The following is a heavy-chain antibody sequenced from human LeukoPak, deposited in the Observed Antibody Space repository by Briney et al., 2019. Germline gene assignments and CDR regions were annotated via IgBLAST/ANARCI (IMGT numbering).Heavy chain of an antibody. J-gene: IGHJ3*02. Sequence: GGSQRLSCAASGFTFSDAWMNWVRQTPGKGLEWVSYISSSGSTIYYADSVKGRFTISRDNAKNSLYLQMNSLRAEDTAVYYCARVDTAMHDAFDIWGQGTMVTVSS. CDR3: ARVDTAMHDAFDI. CDR2: ISSSGSTI. CDR1: GFTFSDAW. V-gene: IGHV3-11*01. D-gene: IGHD5-18*01.